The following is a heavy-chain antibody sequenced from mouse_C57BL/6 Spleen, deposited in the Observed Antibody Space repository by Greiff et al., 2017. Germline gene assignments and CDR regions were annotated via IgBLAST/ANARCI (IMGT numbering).Heavy chain of an antibody. D-gene: IGHD4-1*01. CDR1: GFTFSSYA. Sequence: EVQVVESGEGLVKPGGSLKLSCAASGFTFSSYAMSWVRQTPEKRLEWVAYISSGGDYIYYADTVKGRFTISRDNARNTLYLQMSILKSEDTAMYYCTRNWEDYAMDYWGQGTSVTVSS. CDR3: TRNWEDYAMDY. CDR2: ISSGGDYI. J-gene: IGHJ4*01. V-gene: IGHV5-9-1*02.